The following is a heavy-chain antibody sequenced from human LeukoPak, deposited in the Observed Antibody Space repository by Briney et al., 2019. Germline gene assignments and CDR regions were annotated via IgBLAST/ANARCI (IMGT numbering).Heavy chain of an antibody. Sequence: GGSLRLSCAASGFTVSSNYMSWVRRAPGKGLEWVSVIYSGGSTYYADSVKGRFTISRDNSKNTLYLQMNSLRAEDTAVYYCARGFEAAGSDYWGQGTLVTVSS. CDR1: GFTVSSNY. D-gene: IGHD6-25*01. V-gene: IGHV3-66*01. CDR3: ARGFEAAGSDY. J-gene: IGHJ4*02. CDR2: IYSGGST.